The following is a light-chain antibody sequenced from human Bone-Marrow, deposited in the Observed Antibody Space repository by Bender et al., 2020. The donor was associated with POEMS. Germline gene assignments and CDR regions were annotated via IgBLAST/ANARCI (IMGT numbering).Light chain of an antibody. CDR2: DVT. CDR1: SSDVGGYNY. J-gene: IGLJ3*02. CDR3: QSYDASSRWV. V-gene: IGLV2-14*01. Sequence: QSALTQPASVSASPGQSITISCTGTSSDVGGYNYVSWYQQDPGKAPKLMIYDVTKRPSGVPDRFSGSKSGNTASLTISGLRTEDEADYYCQSYDASSRWVFGGGTNLAVL.